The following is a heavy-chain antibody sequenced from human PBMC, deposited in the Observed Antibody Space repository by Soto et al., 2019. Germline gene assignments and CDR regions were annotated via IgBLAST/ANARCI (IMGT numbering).Heavy chain of an antibody. Sequence: PGGSLRLSCAASGFTFSSYAMSWVRQAPGKGLEWVSAISGSGGSTYYADSVKGRFTISRDNSKNTLYLQMNSLRAEDTAVYYCAGAIVGVRGPPHFWGQRTMVTVSS. V-gene: IGHV3-23*01. CDR3: AGAIVGVRGPPHF. J-gene: IGHJ3*01. D-gene: IGHD3-22*01. CDR2: ISGSGGST. CDR1: GFTFSSYA.